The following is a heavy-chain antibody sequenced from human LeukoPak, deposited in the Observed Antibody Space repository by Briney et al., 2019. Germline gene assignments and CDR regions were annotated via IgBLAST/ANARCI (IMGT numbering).Heavy chain of an antibody. V-gene: IGHV3-7*03. Sequence: GGSLRLSCAASGFTFSSYWMSWVRQAPGKGLEWVANIKQGGSEKYYVDSVKGRFTISRDNAKNSLYLQMNSLRAEDTAVYYCARESDYYDSSGYPIDIWGQGTMVTVSS. CDR3: ARESDYYDSSGYPIDI. CDR2: IKQGGSEK. D-gene: IGHD3-22*01. CDR1: GFTFSSYW. J-gene: IGHJ3*02.